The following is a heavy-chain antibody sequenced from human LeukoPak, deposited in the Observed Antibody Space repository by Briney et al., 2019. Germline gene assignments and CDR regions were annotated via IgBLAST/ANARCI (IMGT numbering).Heavy chain of an antibody. CDR3: TSSHGDSYFEY. J-gene: IGHJ4*02. V-gene: IGHV3-7*01. CDR2: INQDGSEK. D-gene: IGHD2-21*01. CDR1: GFTFNNFW. Sequence: GGSLRLSYAASGFTFNNFWMRWVRQAPGKGLEWVANINQDGSEKSYVDSVKGRFTISRDNAENSLFLQMSSLKAEDTAVYYCTSSHGDSYFEYWGQGTLVTVSS.